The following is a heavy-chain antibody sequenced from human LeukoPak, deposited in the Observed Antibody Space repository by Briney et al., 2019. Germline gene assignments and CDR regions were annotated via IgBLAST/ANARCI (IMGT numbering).Heavy chain of an antibody. Sequence: GGSLRLSCAASGFIFSSYVMNRVRQAPGKGLEWVSGISDSDDNAHYADSVKGRFTISRDNSKNTLYLHTNSLRAEDTAVYYCAKGGLRFGFDSWGQGTLVTVSS. CDR1: GFIFSSYV. V-gene: IGHV3-23*01. J-gene: IGHJ4*02. CDR3: AKGGLRFGFDS. CDR2: ISDSDDNA. D-gene: IGHD3-3*01.